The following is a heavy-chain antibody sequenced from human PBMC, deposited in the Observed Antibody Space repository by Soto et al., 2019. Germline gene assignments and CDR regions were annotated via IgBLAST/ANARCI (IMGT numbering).Heavy chain of an antibody. V-gene: IGHV3-53*01. CDR2: SYRGDTT. CDR3: ARDGRTFYGMDV. Sequence: EVQLVESGRGLLQPGGSLRLSCAASGFTVSSNYMSCVSQDPVKGLEWVSVSYRGDTTYYADSVKGRFTISRNHSKNTLNLQINGLRAEDTGLYDCARDGRTFYGMDVWGQGTTVTVSS. CDR1: GFTVSSNY. J-gene: IGHJ6*02.